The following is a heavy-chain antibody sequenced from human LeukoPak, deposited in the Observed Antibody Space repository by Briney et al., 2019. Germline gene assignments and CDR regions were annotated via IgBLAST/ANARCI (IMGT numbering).Heavy chain of an antibody. J-gene: IGHJ4*02. Sequence: PSETLSLTCTVSGGSISNYYWSWIRQPPGKGLEWIGYFSYRGSTNYNPSLKSRVTVSVDTSKNQFSLKLTSVTAADTAVYYCARSVCGGDCYDKPFLFDSWGQGTLVTVSS. D-gene: IGHD2-21*02. CDR2: FSYRGST. CDR1: GGSISNYY. V-gene: IGHV4-59*01. CDR3: ARSVCGGDCYDKPFLFDS.